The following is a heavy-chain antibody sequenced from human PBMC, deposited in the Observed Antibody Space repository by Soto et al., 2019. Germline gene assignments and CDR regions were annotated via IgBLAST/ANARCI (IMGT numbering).Heavy chain of an antibody. CDR2: FDPEDGET. Sequence: ASVKVSCKVSGYTLTELSMHWVRQAPGKGLEWMGGFDPEDGETIYAQKFQGRVTMTEDTSTDTAYMELSSLRSEDTAVYYCATSDPWFGELSAAYYFDYWGQGTLVTVSS. CDR3: ATSDPWFGELSAAYYFDY. V-gene: IGHV1-24*01. J-gene: IGHJ4*02. D-gene: IGHD3-10*01. CDR1: GYTLTELS.